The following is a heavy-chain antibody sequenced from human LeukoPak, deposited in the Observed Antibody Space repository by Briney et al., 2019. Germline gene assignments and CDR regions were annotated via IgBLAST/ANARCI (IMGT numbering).Heavy chain of an antibody. Sequence: PSETLSLTRVVYGGSFSGYYWRWLRQPPGRGLEWIGEINHSGSTNYNPSLKSRVTISVDTSKNQFSLTLSSVTAADTAVYYCARVRSYSGGPPSPFDIWGQGTMVTVSS. V-gene: IGHV4-34*01. CDR3: ARVRSYSGGPPSPFDI. J-gene: IGHJ3*02. CDR2: INHSGST. CDR1: GGSFSGYY. D-gene: IGHD1-26*01.